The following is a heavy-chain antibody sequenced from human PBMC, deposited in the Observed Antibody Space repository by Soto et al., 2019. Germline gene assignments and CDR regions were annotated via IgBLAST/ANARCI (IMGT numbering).Heavy chain of an antibody. CDR3: AKYIAKAWLDP. D-gene: IGHD6-13*01. J-gene: IGHJ5*02. CDR1: GFTFSSYE. CDR2: ISSSGSTI. Sequence: GGSLRLSCAASGFTFSSYEMNWVRQAPGKGLEWVSYISSSGSTIYYADSVKGRFTISRDNAKNSLYLQMNSLRAEDTAVYYCAKYIAKAWLDPWGQGTLVTVSS. V-gene: IGHV3-48*03.